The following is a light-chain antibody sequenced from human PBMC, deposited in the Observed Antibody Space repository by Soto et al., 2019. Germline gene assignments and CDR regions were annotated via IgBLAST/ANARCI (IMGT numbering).Light chain of an antibody. CDR2: DNT. J-gene: IGLJ2*01. V-gene: IGLV1-40*01. CDR3: QSYDTSLSAAV. Sequence: QSVLTQPPSVSGAPGQRVTISCTGSRSNIGAGYAVHWHQQLPGTAPKLLIYDNTNRPSGVPDRFSASESGTSASLAITGLQSEDEADYYCQSYDTSLSAAVFGGGTKLTVL. CDR1: RSNIGAGYA.